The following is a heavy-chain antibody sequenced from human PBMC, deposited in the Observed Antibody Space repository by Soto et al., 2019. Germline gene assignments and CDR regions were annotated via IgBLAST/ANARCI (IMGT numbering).Heavy chain of an antibody. CDR3: ARDKITGLFDY. CDR2: INESGTR. CDR1: GSSFSDHY. J-gene: IGHJ4*02. V-gene: IGHV4-34*01. D-gene: IGHD2-8*02. Sequence: SETLSLTCAVYGSSFSDHYCSWIRQSPGKGLEWIGEINESGTRNYIPSLKSRVTIAVDTSKNQFSLKLTSVTAADMAVYYCARDKITGLFDYWGQGTLVTVSS.